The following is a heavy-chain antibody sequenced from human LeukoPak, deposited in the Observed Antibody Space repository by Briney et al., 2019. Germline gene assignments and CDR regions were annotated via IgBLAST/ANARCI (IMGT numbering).Heavy chain of an antibody. V-gene: IGHV3-23*01. D-gene: IGHD3-10*01. Sequence: GGSLRLSCAASGFTFSSYAMSRVRQAPGKGLGWVSDISGSGGSTSYADSVLGRFPISRDNSKNALSLQMTGMRAEDTAVYYCAKDHPPPLWFGELFIYYFDYWGQGTLVTVSS. CDR3: AKDHPPPLWFGELFIYYFDY. CDR2: ISGSGGST. J-gene: IGHJ4*02. CDR1: GFTFSSYA.